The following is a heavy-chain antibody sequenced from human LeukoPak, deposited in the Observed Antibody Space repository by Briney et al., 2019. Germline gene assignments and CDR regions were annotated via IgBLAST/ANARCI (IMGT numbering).Heavy chain of an antibody. V-gene: IGHV4-59*01. D-gene: IGHD2-2*01. CDR2: IYYTGST. CDR1: GGSINSYY. J-gene: IGHJ5*02. CDR3: ARGREPGALAQGFDP. Sequence: SETLSLTCTVSGGSINSYYWNWIRQPPGKGLEWIGYIYYTGSTNYNPSLKSRVTISVDTSNNHFSLNLSSVTAADTAVYFCARGREPGALAQGFDPWGQGTLVTVSS.